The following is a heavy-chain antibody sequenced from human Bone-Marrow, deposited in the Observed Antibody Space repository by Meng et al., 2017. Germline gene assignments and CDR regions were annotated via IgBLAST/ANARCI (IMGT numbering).Heavy chain of an antibody. J-gene: IGHJ4*02. V-gene: IGHV4-34*01. CDR3: ARAREYCRFDY. Sequence: GSLRLSCAVYGGSFSGYYWSWIRQPPGKGLEWIGEINHSGSTNYNPSLKSRVTISVDTSKNQFSLKLSSVTAADTAVYYCARAREYCRFDYWGQGTLVTVSS. D-gene: IGHD3-10*01. CDR1: GGSFSGYY. CDR2: INHSGST.